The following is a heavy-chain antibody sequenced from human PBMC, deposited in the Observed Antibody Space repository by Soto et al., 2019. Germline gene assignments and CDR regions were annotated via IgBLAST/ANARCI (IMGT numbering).Heavy chain of an antibody. CDR2: ISGSGGST. Sequence: GGSLRLSCAASGFTFSSYSMSWVRQAPGKGLEWVSAISGSGGSTYYADSVKGRFTISRDNSKNTLYLQMNSLRAEDTAVYYCAKQVGTIFGVVIRYFDYWGQGTLVTVSS. D-gene: IGHD3-3*01. J-gene: IGHJ4*02. CDR1: GFTFSSYS. CDR3: AKQVGTIFGVVIRYFDY. V-gene: IGHV3-23*01.